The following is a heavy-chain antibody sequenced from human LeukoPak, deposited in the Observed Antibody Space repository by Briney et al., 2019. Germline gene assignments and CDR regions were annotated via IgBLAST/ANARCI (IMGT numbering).Heavy chain of an antibody. CDR3: ARTLRLGTPRAFDI. V-gene: IGHV3-7*05. D-gene: IGHD1-14*01. J-gene: IGHJ3*02. CDR1: GFTFSSYW. CDR2: IHEDGSDE. Sequence: GGSLRLSCVVSGFTFSSYWMNWVHQAPGKGLEWVANIHEDGSDEYYVDSVKGRFTISRDNAKNSLYLQMNSLRAEDTALYYCARTLRLGTPRAFDIWGRGTMVTVSS.